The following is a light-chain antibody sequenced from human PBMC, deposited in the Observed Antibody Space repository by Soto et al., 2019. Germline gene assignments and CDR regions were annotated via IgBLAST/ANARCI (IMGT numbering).Light chain of an antibody. CDR3: QQYNNCPRT. V-gene: IGKV3-15*01. J-gene: IGKJ1*01. CDR2: AAS. CDR1: QSIDNK. Sequence: IVMTQSPATLSVSPGERATLSCRAGQSIDNKLAWYQQRPGQAPRLLNYAASTRATGIPARFSGSGSGTEFTLSIRGLQAVDFAVYYCQQYNNCPRTFCQGTQVEIK.